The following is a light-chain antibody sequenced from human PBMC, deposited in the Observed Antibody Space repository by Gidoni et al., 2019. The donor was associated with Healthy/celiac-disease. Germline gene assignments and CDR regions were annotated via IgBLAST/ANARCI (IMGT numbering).Light chain of an antibody. CDR3: SSYTSSSTLVV. J-gene: IGLJ2*01. CDR2: DVS. V-gene: IGLV2-14*01. Sequence: QPALTQPAPVSGSPGQPITISCTGTSSDVGGYNYVSWYQQHPGKAPKPMIYDVSNRPSGVSNRFSGSKSGNTASLTISGLQAEDEADYYCSSYTSSSTLVVFGGGTKLTVL. CDR1: SSDVGGYNY.